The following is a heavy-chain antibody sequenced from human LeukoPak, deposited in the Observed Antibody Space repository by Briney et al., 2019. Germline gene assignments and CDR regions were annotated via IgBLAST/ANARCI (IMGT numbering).Heavy chain of an antibody. J-gene: IGHJ4*02. CDR2: INPNSGGS. Sequence: ASVKVSCKASGYTFTSYYMHWVRQAPGQGLEWMGWINPNSGGSNCAQKFQGRVTMTRETSISTAYMELSRLSSDDTAVYYCARVQVGDDNWGFFDYWGQGTLVTVSS. CDR1: GYTFTSYY. V-gene: IGHV1-2*02. D-gene: IGHD1-1*01. CDR3: ARVQVGDDNWGFFDY.